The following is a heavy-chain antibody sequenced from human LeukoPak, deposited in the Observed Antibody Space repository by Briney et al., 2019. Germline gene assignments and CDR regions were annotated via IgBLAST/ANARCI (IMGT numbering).Heavy chain of an antibody. D-gene: IGHD6-19*01. V-gene: IGHV3-30*18. J-gene: IGHJ4*02. Sequence: GRSLRLSYAASGFTFSSYGMHWVRQAPGKGLEWVAVISYDGSNKYYADSVKGRFTISRDNSKNTLYLQMNSLRAEDTAVYYCAKDIGYSSGWYGIGDYWGQGTLVTVSS. CDR1: GFTFSSYG. CDR3: AKDIGYSSGWYGIGDY. CDR2: ISYDGSNK.